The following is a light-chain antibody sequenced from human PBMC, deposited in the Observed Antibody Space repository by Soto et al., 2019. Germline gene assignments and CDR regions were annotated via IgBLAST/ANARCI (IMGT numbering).Light chain of an antibody. Sequence: DIVMTQSPLSLPVTPGEPASISCRSSQSLLHSNGYNYLDWYLQKPGQSPQLLIYWGSNRASGVLDRFSGSGSGTDFTLKISRVEAEDVGVYYCMQALKPPVTFGGGTKVETK. CDR3: MQALKPPVT. J-gene: IGKJ4*01. CDR2: WGS. V-gene: IGKV2-28*01. CDR1: QSLLHSNGYNY.